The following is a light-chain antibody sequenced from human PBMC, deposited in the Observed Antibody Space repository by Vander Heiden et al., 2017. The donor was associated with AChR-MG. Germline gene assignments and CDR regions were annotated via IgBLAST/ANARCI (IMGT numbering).Light chain of an antibody. Sequence: QSVLTQAPSVSGAPGQRVTISCTGNSSNIGAGYDVHWYQQLPGTAPKLLIYANTNRPSGVPDRFSGSKSGTSASLAITGLQAEDEAEYYCQSYDSSLSGWVFGGGTKLTVL. CDR3: QSYDSSLSGWV. V-gene: IGLV1-40*01. CDR1: SSNIGAGYD. J-gene: IGLJ3*02. CDR2: ANT.